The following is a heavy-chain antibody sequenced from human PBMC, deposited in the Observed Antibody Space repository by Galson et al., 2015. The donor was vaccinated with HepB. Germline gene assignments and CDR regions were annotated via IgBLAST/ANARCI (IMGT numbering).Heavy chain of an antibody. Sequence: SLRLSCATSGFTFSRYNMNWVRQAPGKGLEWVSCISGDSTYMYYADSVKGRFTISRDNAKNSLDLQMTSLRADDTAVYYCARDPPLGTPFDFWGQGTLVTVSS. V-gene: IGHV3-21*01. CDR3: ARDPPLGTPFDF. D-gene: IGHD7-27*01. J-gene: IGHJ4*02. CDR2: ISGDSTYM. CDR1: GFTFSRYN.